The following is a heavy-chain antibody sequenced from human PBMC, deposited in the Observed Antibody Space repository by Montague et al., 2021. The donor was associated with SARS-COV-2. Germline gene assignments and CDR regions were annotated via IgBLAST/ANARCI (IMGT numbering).Heavy chain of an antibody. CDR1: GGSISGYY. Sequence: SETLSLTCTVSGGSISGYYWTWMWQPPGKGLEWLGDIYYTGSTKYNPSLKSRVTISIDTPKNQFSLKLRSVTAADTAVYFCARAHTTCCIANCVNYFDYWGQGALVTVSS. CDR3: ARAHTTCCIANCVNYFDY. D-gene: IGHD2-2*01. CDR2: IYYTGST. J-gene: IGHJ4*02. V-gene: IGHV4-59*01.